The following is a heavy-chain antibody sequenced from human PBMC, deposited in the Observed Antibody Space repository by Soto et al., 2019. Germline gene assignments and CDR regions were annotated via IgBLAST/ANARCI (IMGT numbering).Heavy chain of an antibody. Sequence: VQLVESGEGWYQLGGRLGPLWPPPGFPLRGNATNGSRQPQGRGPEWVAFIITSGKTISYADSVMGRFTTSKDIAKNSLYLQMNSLRNEDTAVYYCVRDQATGRSWVDLDFWGQGTLVTVSS. V-gene: IGHV3-48*02. CDR1: GFPLRGNA. J-gene: IGHJ4*02. CDR3: VRDQATGRSWVDLDF. CDR2: IITSGKTI. D-gene: IGHD2-15*01.